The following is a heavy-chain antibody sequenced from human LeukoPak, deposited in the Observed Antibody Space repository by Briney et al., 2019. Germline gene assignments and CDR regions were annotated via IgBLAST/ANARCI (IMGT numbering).Heavy chain of an antibody. V-gene: IGHV4-34*01. CDR3: ARGGGYRTYYDILTGYCFDY. J-gene: IGHJ4*02. Sequence: SETLSLTCAVYGGSFSGYYWSWIRQPPGKGLGWIGEINHSGSTNYNPSLKSRVTISVDTSKNQFSLKLSSVTAADTAVYYCARGGGYRTYYDILTGYCFDYWGQGTLVTVSS. D-gene: IGHD3-9*01. CDR1: GGSFSGYY. CDR2: INHSGST.